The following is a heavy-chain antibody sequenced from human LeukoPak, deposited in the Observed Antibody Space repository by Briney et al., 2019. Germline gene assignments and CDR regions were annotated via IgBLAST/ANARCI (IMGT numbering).Heavy chain of an antibody. CDR2: LHYSGST. V-gene: IGHV4-59*08. D-gene: IGHD1-1*01. CDR1: GASISSYY. Sequence: SETLSLTCTVSGASISSYYWSWIRQPPGKGLEWIGYLHYSGSTYNPSLKSRVTISVDTSRNQFSLELSSVSAADTAVYYCARHQRNWPFDYWGQGTLVTVSS. J-gene: IGHJ4*02. CDR3: ARHQRNWPFDY.